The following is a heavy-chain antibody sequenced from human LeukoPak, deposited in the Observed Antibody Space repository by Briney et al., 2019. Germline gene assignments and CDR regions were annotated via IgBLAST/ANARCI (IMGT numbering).Heavy chain of an antibody. D-gene: IGHD4-11*01. Sequence: GGSLRLSCAASGFTFSSYGMHWVRQAPGKGLEWVAVIWYDGSNKYYADSVKGRFTISRDNSKNTLYLQMNSLRAEDTAVYYCAREYSNYQKYYYGMDVWGQGTTVTVSS. CDR2: IWYDGSNK. CDR1: GFTFSSYG. CDR3: AREYSNYQKYYYGMDV. V-gene: IGHV3-33*01. J-gene: IGHJ6*02.